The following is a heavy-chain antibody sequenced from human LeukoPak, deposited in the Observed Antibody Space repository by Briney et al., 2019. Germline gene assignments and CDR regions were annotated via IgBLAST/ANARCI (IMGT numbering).Heavy chain of an antibody. J-gene: IGHJ4*02. CDR3: AKRPGGIAARYFDY. V-gene: IGHV3-23*01. CDR1: GFTFSSYA. Sequence: PGGSLRLSCAASGFTFSSYAMGWVRQPPGKGLEWVSFIRGTGYSTDYADSVKGRFTVSRDNSKNTLYLQMNSLRAEDTAVYYCAKRPGGIAARYFDYWGQGTLVTVSS. D-gene: IGHD6-6*01. CDR2: IRGTGYST.